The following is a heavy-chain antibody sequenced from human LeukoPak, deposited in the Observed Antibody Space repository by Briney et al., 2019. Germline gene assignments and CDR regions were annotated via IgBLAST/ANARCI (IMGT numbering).Heavy chain of an antibody. D-gene: IGHD2-2*02. J-gene: IGHJ3*02. Sequence: GGSLRLSCAASGFTFDDYAMHWVRQAPGKGLEWVSGISWNSGSIGYADSVKGRFTISRDNAKNSLYLQMNSLRAEDMALYYCARVPGDCSSTSCYKGAFDIWGQGTMVTVSS. CDR3: ARVPGDCSSTSCYKGAFDI. V-gene: IGHV3-9*03. CDR1: GFTFDDYA. CDR2: ISWNSGSI.